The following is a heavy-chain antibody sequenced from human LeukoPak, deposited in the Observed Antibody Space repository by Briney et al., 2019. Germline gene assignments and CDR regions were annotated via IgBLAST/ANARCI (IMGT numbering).Heavy chain of an antibody. V-gene: IGHV1-69*06. CDR2: ITPIVGTA. Sequence: ASVKVSCKASGYTFTNYGFSWVRQAPGQGLEWMGGITPIVGTADYEQKFQGRVTITADKSTSTVYMELSSLRSEDSAVYYCTRGELERPYYYYCMDVWGKGTTVTVSS. CDR1: GYTFTNYG. CDR3: TRGELERPYYYYCMDV. J-gene: IGHJ6*03. D-gene: IGHD1-1*01.